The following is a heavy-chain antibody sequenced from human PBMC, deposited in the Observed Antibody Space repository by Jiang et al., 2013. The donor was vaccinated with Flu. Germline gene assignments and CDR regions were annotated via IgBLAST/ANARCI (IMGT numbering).Heavy chain of an antibody. CDR3: ARSGTPTKTDSSSWGWFDP. CDR1: GFSLSTSGMC. Sequence: PTQTLTLTCTFSGFSLSTSGMCVSWIRQPPGKALEWLALIDWDDDKYYSTSLKTRLTISKDTSKNQVVLTMTNMDPVDTATYYCARSGTPTKTDSSSWGWFDPWGQGTLVTVSS. D-gene: IGHD6-13*01. CDR2: IDWDDDK. J-gene: IGHJ5*02. V-gene: IGHV2-70*01.